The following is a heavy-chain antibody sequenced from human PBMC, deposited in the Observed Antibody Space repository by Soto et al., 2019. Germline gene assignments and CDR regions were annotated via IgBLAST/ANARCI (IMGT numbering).Heavy chain of an antibody. CDR3: ARDTYGEDGQVLDY. Sequence: EVQVVESGGGLVQPGGSLRLSCAGSGFTFGRHWMTWVRQAPGKGLEWVANIKEDGSEIYYVDPVKGRFTISRDNAKNSVYLQMSSMRAEDTALYYCARDTYGEDGQVLDYWGQGTLVTVSS. CDR2: IKEDGSEI. V-gene: IGHV3-7*01. J-gene: IGHJ4*02. CDR1: GFTFGRHW. D-gene: IGHD4-17*01.